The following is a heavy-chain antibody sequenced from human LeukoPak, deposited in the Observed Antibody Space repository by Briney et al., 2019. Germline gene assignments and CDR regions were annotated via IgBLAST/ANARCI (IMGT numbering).Heavy chain of an antibody. D-gene: IGHD1-26*01. CDR3: ARGLPLLGGEGAMIPQHAS. J-gene: IGHJ5*02. CDR1: GFIFSSYG. V-gene: IGHV3-30*03. CDR2: ISYDGSNI. Sequence: GGSLRLSCAASGFIFSSYGMYWVRQAPGKGLEWVAFISYDGSNIYYADSVKGRFTISRDNSKNTLYLQMNSLRAEDTAVYYCARGLPLLGGEGAMIPQHASWGQGTLVTVSS.